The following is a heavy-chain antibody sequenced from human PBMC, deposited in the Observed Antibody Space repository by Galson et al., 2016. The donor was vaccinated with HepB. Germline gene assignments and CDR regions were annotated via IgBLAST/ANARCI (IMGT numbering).Heavy chain of an antibody. D-gene: IGHD3-3*01. V-gene: IGHV4-31*03. CDR2: IYYSGST. CDR3: ARLRISTYYYGMDV. Sequence: TCTVSGGPISSGTYYWTWVRQHPGKGLEWIGYIYYSGSTSYKSSLKSRVTIATDTSKKEVSLTLTSVTAADTAVYYCARLRISTYYYGMDVWGKGTTVTVSS. CDR1: GGPISSGTYY. J-gene: IGHJ6*04.